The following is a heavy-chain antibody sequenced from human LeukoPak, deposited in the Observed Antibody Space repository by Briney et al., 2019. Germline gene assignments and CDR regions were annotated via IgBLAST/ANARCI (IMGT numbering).Heavy chain of an antibody. CDR2: IKQDGSEK. J-gene: IGHJ4*02. CDR1: GFTFSSYG. Sequence: GGSLRLSCAASGFTFSSYGMHWVRQAPGKGLEWVANIKQDGSEKYYVDSVKGRFTISRDNAKNSLYLQMNSLRAEDTAVYYCAKDRGTSMADYWGQGTLVTVSS. D-gene: IGHD2/OR15-2a*01. V-gene: IGHV3-7*01. CDR3: AKDRGTSMADY.